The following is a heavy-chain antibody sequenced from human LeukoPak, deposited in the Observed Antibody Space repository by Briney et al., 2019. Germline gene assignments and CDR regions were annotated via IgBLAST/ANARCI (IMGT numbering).Heavy chain of an antibody. V-gene: IGHV4-59*08. Sequence: SETLPLTCTGSGGSMSPYHWGWIRQPPGKGLEWTGYIYYSGSTNYNPSLKSRVTISVDTSKNQFSLKLSSVTAADTAVYYCARLGFRGNWGQGTLVTVSS. CDR1: GGSMSPYH. J-gene: IGHJ4*02. CDR2: IYYSGST. CDR3: ARLGFRGN. D-gene: IGHD2-2*03.